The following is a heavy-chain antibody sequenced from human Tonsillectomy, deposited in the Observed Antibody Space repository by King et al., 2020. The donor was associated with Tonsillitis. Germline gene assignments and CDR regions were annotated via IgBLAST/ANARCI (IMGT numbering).Heavy chain of an antibody. CDR1: GFTFSSYA. D-gene: IGHD4-17*01. Sequence: EVQLVESGGGLVQPGGSLRLSCAASGFTFSSYAMSWVREAPGKGLEWVSAISGSGGSTYYADSVKGRFTISRDNSKNTLYLQMNSLRAEDTAVYYCANPYGDYRQRMDYWGQGTLVTVSS. CDR2: ISGSGGST. V-gene: IGHV3-23*04. J-gene: IGHJ4*02. CDR3: ANPYGDYRQRMDY.